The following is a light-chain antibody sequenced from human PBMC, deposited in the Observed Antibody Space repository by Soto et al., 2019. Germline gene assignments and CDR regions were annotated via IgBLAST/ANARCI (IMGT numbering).Light chain of an antibody. J-gene: IGKJ1*01. V-gene: IGKV3-15*01. CDR2: GAS. Sequence: EIVMTQSPATLSVSPGGRATLSSSAHQGVSSNLAWYQQKPGQAPRLLIYGASTRATGIPARFSGSGSGTEFTLTISSLQSEDFAVYYCQQYNNWPRTFGQGTKVDIK. CDR1: QGVSSN. CDR3: QQYNNWPRT.